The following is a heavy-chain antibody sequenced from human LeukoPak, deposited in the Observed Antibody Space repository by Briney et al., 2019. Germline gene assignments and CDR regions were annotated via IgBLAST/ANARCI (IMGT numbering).Heavy chain of an antibody. CDR3: ATESYSGSYLYAFDI. V-gene: IGHV1-18*01. D-gene: IGHD1-26*01. Sequence: ASVKVSCKASGHTFINYGISWVRQAPGQGLEWMGWISAYNGNTNYAQKLQGRVTMTTDTSTSTAYMELRSLRSDDTAVYYCATESYSGSYLYAFDIWGQGTMVTVSS. CDR1: GHTFINYG. CDR2: ISAYNGNT. J-gene: IGHJ3*02.